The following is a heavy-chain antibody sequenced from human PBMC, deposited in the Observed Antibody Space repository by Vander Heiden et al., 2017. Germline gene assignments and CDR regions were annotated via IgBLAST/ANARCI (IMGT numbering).Heavy chain of an antibody. J-gene: IGHJ5*02. CDR2: IYTGGTT. CDR1: VFTVGSDY. D-gene: IGHD1-26*01. V-gene: IGHV3-53*01. CDR3: ARGGNSGSLRNWFDP. Sequence: EVQLVESGGGLSPPGGSLRLSWAASVFTVGSDYMGWVRQPPGKGLEWVSVIYTGGTTYYADSVKGRFTISRDNSKNTLYLQMNSLSAEDTAVYYCARGGNSGSLRNWFDPWVRGTLVTVSS.